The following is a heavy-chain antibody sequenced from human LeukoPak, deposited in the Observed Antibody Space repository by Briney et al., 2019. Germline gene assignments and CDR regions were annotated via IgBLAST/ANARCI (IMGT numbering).Heavy chain of an antibody. CDR3: AKGGYCSGGSCYRFDY. CDR2: ISGSGGTT. D-gene: IGHD2-15*01. V-gene: IGHV3-23*01. CDR1: GFTFSSYA. Sequence: GGSLRLSCAASGFTFSSYAMSWVRQAPGKGLEWVSAISGSGGTTYYADSAKGRFTISRDNSKNTLYLQMSSLRAEDTALYYCAKGGYCSGGSCYRFDYWGQGTLVTVSS. J-gene: IGHJ4*02.